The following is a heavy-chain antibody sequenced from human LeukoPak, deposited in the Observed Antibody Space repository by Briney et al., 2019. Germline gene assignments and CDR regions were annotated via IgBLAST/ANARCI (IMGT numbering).Heavy chain of an antibody. CDR2: INPSGGST. V-gene: IGHV1-46*01. CDR3: AREGKGNADGYNQALDY. Sequence: ASVKVSCEASGYTFTNYYIHWVRQAPGQGLEWMGIINPSGGSTTYAQKFQGRVTMTRDTSTSTVYMELSSLRSDDTAVYYCAREGKGNADGYNQALDYWGQGTLVTVSS. D-gene: IGHD5-24*01. J-gene: IGHJ4*02. CDR1: GYTFTNYY.